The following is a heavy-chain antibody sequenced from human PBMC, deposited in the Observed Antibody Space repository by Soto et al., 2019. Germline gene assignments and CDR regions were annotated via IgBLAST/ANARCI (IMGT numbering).Heavy chain of an antibody. CDR1: GFSFVNYA. CDR2: LSGSGTST. J-gene: IGHJ4*02. V-gene: IGHV3-23*01. Sequence: GSLRLSCAASGFSFVNYAMNWVRQAPGKGLEWVSGLSGSGTSTYYADSVKGRFTISRDNSRDTLFLQMNSLTADDTAVYYCAKATTNGGWFNPFESWGQGALVTVSS. D-gene: IGHD6-19*01. CDR3: AKATTNGGWFNPFES.